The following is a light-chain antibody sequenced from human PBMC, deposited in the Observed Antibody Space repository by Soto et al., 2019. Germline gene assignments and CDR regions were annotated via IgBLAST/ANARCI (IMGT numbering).Light chain of an antibody. V-gene: IGKV1-39*01. CDR2: AAS. J-gene: IGKJ1*01. Sequence: DIQLTQSPSSLSASLGDRVTLSCRASQNINSILNWYQQKPGKAPKLLIYAASSLQSGVPSRFSGSGSGTDFTLTISSLQPEDFATYYCQQSYSTRWTFGQGTKVDI. CDR1: QNINSI. CDR3: QQSYSTRWT.